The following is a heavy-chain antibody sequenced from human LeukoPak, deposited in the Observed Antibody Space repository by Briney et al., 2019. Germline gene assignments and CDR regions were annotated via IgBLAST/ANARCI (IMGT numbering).Heavy chain of an antibody. V-gene: IGHV4-38-2*01. D-gene: IGHD4-17*01. CDR1: GYSISSGYY. CDR2: IYHIGST. CDR3: ARHPRENGDYLFDY. J-gene: IGHJ4*02. Sequence: SETLSLTCAISGYSISSGYYWGWIRQPPGKGLEWIGSIYHIGSTYYNPSLKSRVTISVDTYKNQFSLKLSSVTAADTAVYYCARHPRENGDYLFDYWGQGTLVTVSS.